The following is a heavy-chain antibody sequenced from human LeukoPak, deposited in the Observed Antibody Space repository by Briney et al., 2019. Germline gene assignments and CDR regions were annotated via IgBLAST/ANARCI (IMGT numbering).Heavy chain of an antibody. V-gene: IGHV3-23*01. J-gene: IGHJ4*02. D-gene: IGHD2-2*01. Sequence: GGSPRLSCAASGYTFNRYAMSWVRQAPGKGLEWVSAISGSGGSTYYADSVKGRFTISRDNSKNTLYLQMNSLRAEDTAVYYCAKVADTGGLGASCYNYWGQGTLVTVSS. CDR3: AKVADTGGLGASCYNY. CDR1: GYTFNRYA. CDR2: ISGSGGST.